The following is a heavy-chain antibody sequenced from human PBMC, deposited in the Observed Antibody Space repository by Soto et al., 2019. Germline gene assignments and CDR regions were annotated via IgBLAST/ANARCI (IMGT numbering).Heavy chain of an antibody. D-gene: IGHD6-6*01. CDR2: IKTSGGST. J-gene: IGHJ4*02. Sequence: QVQLVQSGAEVKKPGASVKISCKASGYTFTNYDMHWVRQAPGQGLKWMGIIKTSGGSTNSAQMFQGRDTMTRDTTTSTVYMELNSLKSEDTAVYYCTRGGYSSSSFDYWGQGTLVTVSS. CDR1: GYTFTNYD. CDR3: TRGGYSSSSFDY. V-gene: IGHV1-46*03.